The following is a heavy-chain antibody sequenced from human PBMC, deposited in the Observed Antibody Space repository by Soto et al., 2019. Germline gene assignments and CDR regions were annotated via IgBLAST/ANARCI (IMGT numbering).Heavy chain of an antibody. CDR3: ARALIQLWPHYYYGMDV. CDR1: GGSISSGDYY. Sequence: SETLSLTCTVSGGSISSGDYYWSWIRQPPGKGLERIGYIYYSGTTYYNPSLKSRVTISVDTSKNQFSLKVNSVTAADTAVYYCARALIQLWPHYYYGMDVWGQGTTVTVSS. CDR2: IYYSGTT. J-gene: IGHJ6*02. V-gene: IGHV4-30-4*01. D-gene: IGHD5-18*01.